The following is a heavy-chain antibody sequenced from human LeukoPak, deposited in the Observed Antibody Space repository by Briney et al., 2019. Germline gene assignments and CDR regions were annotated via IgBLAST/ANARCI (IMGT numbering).Heavy chain of an antibody. CDR3: ARDNSVRDEAWWFSP. D-gene: IGHD5-24*01. Sequence: WASVKVSCKASGYTFTSYYMHWVRQAPGQGLEWMGIINPSGGSTSYAQKFQGRVTMTRDTSTSTVYMELSSLRSEDTAVYYCARDNSVRDEAWWFSPWGQGTLVTVSS. CDR1: GYTFTSYY. V-gene: IGHV1-46*01. J-gene: IGHJ5*02. CDR2: INPSGGST.